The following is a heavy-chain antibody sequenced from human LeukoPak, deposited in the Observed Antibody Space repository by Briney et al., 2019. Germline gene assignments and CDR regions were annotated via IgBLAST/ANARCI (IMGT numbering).Heavy chain of an antibody. V-gene: IGHV4-59*01. J-gene: IGHJ4*02. Sequence: ASETLSLTCTVSGGSISSYYWSWIRQPPGKGLEWIGYIYYSGSTNYNPSLKSRVTISVDTSKNQFSLKLSSVTAADTAVYYCARTMVRGVITLFDYWGQGTLVTVSS. CDR3: ARTMVRGVITLFDY. CDR1: GGSISSYY. D-gene: IGHD3-10*01. CDR2: IYYSGST.